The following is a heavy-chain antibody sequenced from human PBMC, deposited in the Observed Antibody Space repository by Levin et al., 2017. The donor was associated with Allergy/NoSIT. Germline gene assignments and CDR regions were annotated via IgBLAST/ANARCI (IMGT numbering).Heavy chain of an antibody. CDR2: IINSGVGT. J-gene: IGHJ4*02. Sequence: GGSLRLSCAASGFTFNNYAMSWVRQAPGKGLEWVSAIINSGVGTYYADSVKGRFTISRDNSKNTMYLQMNSLRAEDTAVYFCAKDAIRGSDQPYYFDYWGQGSLVTASS. V-gene: IGHV3-23*01. CDR1: GFTFNNYA. D-gene: IGHD6-19*01. CDR3: AKDAIRGSDQPYYFDY.